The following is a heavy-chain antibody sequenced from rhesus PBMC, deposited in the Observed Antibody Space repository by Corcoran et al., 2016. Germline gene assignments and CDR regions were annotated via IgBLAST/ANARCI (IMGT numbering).Heavy chain of an antibody. Sequence: EVQLVQSGSAVKQPGASVKISCKASGYTFTDHSLPWVRQAPGKGLEGRGGVDPEDGEADYAQKFQDRVTITADMSTDTAYMELSSLRSEDTAVYYCARGEYYSGSYYPFDYWGQGVLVTVSS. CDR2: VDPEDGEA. J-gene: IGHJ4*01. CDR1: GYTFTDHS. D-gene: IGHD3-16*01. CDR3: ARGEYYSGSYYPFDY. V-gene: IGHV1-111*02.